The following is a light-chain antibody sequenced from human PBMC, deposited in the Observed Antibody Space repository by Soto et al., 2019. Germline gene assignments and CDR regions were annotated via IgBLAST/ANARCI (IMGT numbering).Light chain of an antibody. CDR3: QQSYSTPLT. CDR2: ALS. CDR1: QPISTS. Sequence: DIQVTQSPSSLSASIGDRVIITCRASQPISTSLHWFHQKPGKAPKLLIYALSNLQRGDPSRFSGSGTGTEFTLIISSLQPEDVGNYFCQQSYSTPLTFGGGTKVQI. J-gene: IGKJ4*01. V-gene: IGKV1-39*01.